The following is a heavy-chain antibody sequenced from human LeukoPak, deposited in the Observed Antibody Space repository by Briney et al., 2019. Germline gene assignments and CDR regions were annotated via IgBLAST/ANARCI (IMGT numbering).Heavy chain of an antibody. J-gene: IGHJ4*02. CDR1: GFTFSSYW. D-gene: IGHD6-19*01. CDR2: ISSSGSTI. CDR3: ARSWLAVAGPEY. Sequence: GGALRLSCAASGFTFSSYWMNWVRQAPGKGLEGVSYISSSGSTIYYADSVKGRFTISRDNAKNSVYLQMNSLRAEDTAVYYCARSWLAVAGPEYWGQGTLVTVSS. V-gene: IGHV3-48*03.